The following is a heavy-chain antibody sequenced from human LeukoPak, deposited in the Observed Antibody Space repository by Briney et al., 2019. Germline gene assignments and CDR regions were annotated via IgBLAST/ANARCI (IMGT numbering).Heavy chain of an antibody. V-gene: IGHV4-30-4*08. D-gene: IGHD3-3*01. J-gene: IGHJ4*02. CDR2: IYYSGST. CDR1: GGSISSGDYY. Sequence: EPSQTLSLTCTVSGGSISSGDYYWSWIRQPPGKGLEWIGYIYYSGSTYYNPSLKSRVTISVDTSKHQFSLKLSSVTAADTAVYYCARGNVLRFLEWLAYFDYWGQGTLVTVSS. CDR3: ARGNVLRFLEWLAYFDY.